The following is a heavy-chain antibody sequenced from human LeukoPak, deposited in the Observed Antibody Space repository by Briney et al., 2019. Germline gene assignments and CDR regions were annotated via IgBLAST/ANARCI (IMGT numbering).Heavy chain of an antibody. D-gene: IGHD2-15*01. J-gene: IGHJ4*02. CDR2: INHSGST. Sequence: SETLSLTCAVYGGSLSGHYWSWIRQPPGKGLEWIGEINHSGSTNYNPSLKSRVTISVDTSKNQFSLKLNSVTAADTAVYYCARGGPLTYDIVVVVAATHMFGYWGQGTLVTVSS. CDR1: GGSLSGHY. V-gene: IGHV4-34*01. CDR3: ARGGPLTYDIVVVVAATHMFGY.